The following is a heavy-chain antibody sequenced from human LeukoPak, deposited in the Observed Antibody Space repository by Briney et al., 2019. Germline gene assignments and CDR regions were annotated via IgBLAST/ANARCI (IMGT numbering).Heavy chain of an antibody. V-gene: IGHV3-21*01. Sequence: GGTLRLSCAASGVAFSTYTINWGRHAPATELERVSSISSRSTHIYYADSLKGRFIISRDNANNSLYLQLNSLRAEDTALYYCTRAKPGEHSYYDMDVWGKGTTVTVSS. CDR1: GVAFSTYT. CDR2: ISSRSTHI. D-gene: IGHD2-21*01. J-gene: IGHJ6*04. CDR3: TRAKPGEHSYYDMDV.